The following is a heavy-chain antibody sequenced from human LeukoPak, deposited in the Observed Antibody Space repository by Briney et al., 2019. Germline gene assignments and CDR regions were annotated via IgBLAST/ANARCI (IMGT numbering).Heavy chain of an antibody. CDR1: GFTFSSYW. V-gene: IGHV3-7*03. CDR3: ARGGTPRVRVAINWFDP. Sequence: GGSLRLSCAASGFTFSSYWMTWVRQAPGKGLDWVANIKQDGSDKYYVDSVKGRFTISRDNAWDSLFLQMNTLRVEDTAVYYCARGGTPRVRVAINWFDPWGQGTLVTVSS. CDR2: IKQDGSDK. J-gene: IGHJ5*02. D-gene: IGHD2-15*01.